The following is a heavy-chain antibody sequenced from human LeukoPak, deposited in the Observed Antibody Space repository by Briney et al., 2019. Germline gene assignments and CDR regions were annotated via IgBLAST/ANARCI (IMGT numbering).Heavy chain of an antibody. CDR1: GGSISSYY. CDR2: IYYSGST. J-gene: IGHJ4*02. Sequence: SETLSLTCTVSGGSISSYYWSWIRPPPGKGLEWIGYIYYSGSTKYNPTLKSRVTISVDTSKNQFSLKLSSVTAADTAVYYCASGNRADDYWGQGTLVTVSS. D-gene: IGHD1-14*01. V-gene: IGHV4-59*01. CDR3: ASGNRADDY.